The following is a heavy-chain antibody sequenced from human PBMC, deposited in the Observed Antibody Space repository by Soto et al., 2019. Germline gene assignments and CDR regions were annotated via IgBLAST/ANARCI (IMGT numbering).Heavy chain of an antibody. CDR1: GGSFSGYQ. D-gene: IGHD3-10*01. Sequence: QVQLQQWGAGLLKPSETLSLTCAVYGGSFSGYQWTWIRQTPGKRLEWLGEINDSGNINYNPSLKSRVTILVDTPKKQISLKLSSLTAADTAVYYCARGLILWFGEFSRRGGYYYYMDVWGKGTTVTVSS. V-gene: IGHV4-34*01. CDR3: ARGLILWFGEFSRRGGYYYYMDV. J-gene: IGHJ6*03. CDR2: INDSGNI.